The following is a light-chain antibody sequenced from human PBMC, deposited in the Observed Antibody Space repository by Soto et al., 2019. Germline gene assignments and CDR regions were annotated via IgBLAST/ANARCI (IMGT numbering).Light chain of an antibody. V-gene: IGKV1-39*01. CDR1: QSISSY. J-gene: IGKJ1*01. CDR2: AAS. CDR3: LQDINYPWT. Sequence: DIQMTQSPSSLSASVGDRVTITCRASQSISSYLNWYQQKPGKAPKLLIYAASSFQSGVPSRFSGSGSGTDFTLTISSPQPEDFATYYCLQDINYPWTFGQGTKVDIK.